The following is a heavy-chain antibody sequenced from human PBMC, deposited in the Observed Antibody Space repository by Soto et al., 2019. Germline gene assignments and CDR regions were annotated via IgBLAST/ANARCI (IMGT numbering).Heavy chain of an antibody. CDR2: IYYSGST. CDR3: ARAGPIYYYYGMDV. CDR1: GGSISSGDYY. Sequence: QVQLQESGPGLVKPSQTLSLTCTVSGGSISSGDYYWSWIRQHPGKGLEWIGYIYYSGSTYYNPSLKSRVTIAVDTSKNQFSLKLSSVTAADTAVYYCARAGPIYYYYGMDVWGQGTTVTVSS. J-gene: IGHJ6*02. V-gene: IGHV4-31*03.